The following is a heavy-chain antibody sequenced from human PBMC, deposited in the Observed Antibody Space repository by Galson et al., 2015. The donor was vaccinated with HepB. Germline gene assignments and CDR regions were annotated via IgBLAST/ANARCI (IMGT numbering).Heavy chain of an antibody. CDR3: AKDPLPSVTGLFDC. D-gene: IGHD2-21*02. CDR1: GFTFNNYA. CDR2: IRGTGDRP. V-gene: IGHV3-23*01. J-gene: IGHJ4*02. Sequence: SLRLSCAASGFTFNNYAMNWLRQAPGKGLEWVSGIRGTGDRPQYADSVKGRFTISRDNSKSTLFLQMNSLRGEDTALYYCAKDPLPSVTGLFDCWGQGALVTVSS.